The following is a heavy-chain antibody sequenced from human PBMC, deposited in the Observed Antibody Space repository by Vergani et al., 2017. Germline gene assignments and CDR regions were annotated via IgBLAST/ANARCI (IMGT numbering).Heavy chain of an antibody. CDR2: ISSGGGDI. CDR3: TTAWGLYYLHGEYFQY. V-gene: IGHV3-23*01. D-gene: IGHD3-10*01. J-gene: IGHJ1*01. CDR1: GFTFDTYT. Sequence: EVQLLESGGGLVQPGGSRRLSCAGAGFTFDTYTMAYVRQAPGKGLEWVATISSGGGDIFYADSVKGRFTISRDNSKNTLFRQMNILKDEDTAVYYCTTAWGLYYLHGEYFQYWGRGTLVSVSS.